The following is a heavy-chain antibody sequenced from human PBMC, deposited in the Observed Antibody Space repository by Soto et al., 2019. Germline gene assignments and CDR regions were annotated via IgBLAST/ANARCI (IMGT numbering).Heavy chain of an antibody. CDR2: FDAEDGAA. Sequence: QVELVQSGAEVKKPGASVKVSCKVSGYTLTELSMHWVRQAPGKGLEWMGVFDAEDGAASYAQNFQGRVTMTVDTSTDTAYMEVTSLRSEDTADYYCATDLFSHYADAWVTFRPADYWGQGIQVTVSS. V-gene: IGHV1-24*01. CDR3: ATDLFSHYADAWVTFRPADY. CDR1: GYTLTELS. D-gene: IGHD3-16*02. J-gene: IGHJ4*02.